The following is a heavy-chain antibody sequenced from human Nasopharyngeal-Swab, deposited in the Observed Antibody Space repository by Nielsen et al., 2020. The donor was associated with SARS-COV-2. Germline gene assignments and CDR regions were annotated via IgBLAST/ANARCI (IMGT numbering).Heavy chain of an antibody. D-gene: IGHD5/OR15-5a*01. CDR2: ISYDGSNE. J-gene: IGHJ4*02. V-gene: IGHV3-30*03. Sequence: GESLKISCAASGFTFSSYGMHWVRQAPGKGLEWVAVISYDGSNEYYADSVKGRFTISRDNSKNTLYLQMNSLRAEDTAVYYCALAVYDYIDYWGQGTLVTVSS. CDR3: ALAVYDYIDY. CDR1: GFTFSSYG.